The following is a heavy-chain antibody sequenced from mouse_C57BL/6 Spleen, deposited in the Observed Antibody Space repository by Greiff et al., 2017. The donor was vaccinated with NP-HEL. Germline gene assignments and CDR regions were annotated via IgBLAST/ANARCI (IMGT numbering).Heavy chain of an antibody. CDR3: TTFTTVY. Sequence: EVQLVESGAELVRPGASVKLSCTASGFNIKDDYMHWVKQRPEQGLEWIGWIDPENGDTEYASKFQGKATITADTSSNTAYLQLSSLTSEDTAVYYCTTFTTVYWGQGTTLTVSS. J-gene: IGHJ2*01. V-gene: IGHV14-4*01. CDR1: GFNIKDDY. CDR2: IDPENGDT. D-gene: IGHD1-1*01.